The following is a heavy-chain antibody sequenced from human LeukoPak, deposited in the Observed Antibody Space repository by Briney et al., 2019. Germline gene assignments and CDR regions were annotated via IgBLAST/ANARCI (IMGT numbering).Heavy chain of an antibody. CDR1: GFTVSSNY. Sequence: GGSLRLSCAASGFTVSSNYMSWVRQASGKGLEWVSVIYSGGSTYYADSVKGGFTISRDNSKNTLYLQMNSLRAEDTAVYYCAKSFPAAGTFGDYWGQGTLVTVSS. D-gene: IGHD6-13*01. CDR2: IYSGGST. J-gene: IGHJ4*02. V-gene: IGHV3-66*02. CDR3: AKSFPAAGTFGDY.